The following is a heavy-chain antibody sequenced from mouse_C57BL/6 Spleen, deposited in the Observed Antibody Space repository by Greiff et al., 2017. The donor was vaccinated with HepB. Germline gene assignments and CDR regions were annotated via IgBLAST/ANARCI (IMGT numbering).Heavy chain of an antibody. CDR2: ISSGGDYI. Sequence: EVKLQESGEGLVKPGGSLKLSCAASGFTFSSYAMSWVRQTPEKRLEWVAYISSGGDYIYYADTVKGRFTISRDNARNTLYLQMSSLKSEDTAMYYCTRDVVATPMDYWGQGTSVTVSS. CDR3: TRDVVATPMDY. CDR1: GFTFSSYA. J-gene: IGHJ4*01. V-gene: IGHV5-9-1*02. D-gene: IGHD1-1*01.